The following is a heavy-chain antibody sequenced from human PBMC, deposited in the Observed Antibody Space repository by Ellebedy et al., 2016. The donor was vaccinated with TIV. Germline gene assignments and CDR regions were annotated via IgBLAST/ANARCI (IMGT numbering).Heavy chain of an antibody. J-gene: IGHJ6*02. V-gene: IGHV3-73*01. CDR1: GFTSSGSA. CDR3: TWSGWYFLDYYYGMDV. D-gene: IGHD6-19*01. Sequence: GGSLRLSCAASGFTSSGSAMPWVRQASGKGLEWVGRIRSKAHSYATEYAASVKGRFTLSRNDSKNTEYLQMNSLKTEDTAVYYCTWSGWYFLDYYYGMDVWGQGTTVTVSS. CDR2: IRSKAHSYAT.